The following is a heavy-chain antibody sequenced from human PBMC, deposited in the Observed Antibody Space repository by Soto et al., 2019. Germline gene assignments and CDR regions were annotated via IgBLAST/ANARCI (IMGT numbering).Heavy chain of an antibody. CDR1: GFTFSSYA. V-gene: IGHV3-30-3*01. CDR2: ISYDGSNK. CDR3: ARDRITMVRGVLRRYYYYGMDV. D-gene: IGHD3-10*01. Sequence: GGSLRLSCAASGFTFSSYAMHWVRQAPGKGLEWVAVISYDGSNKYYADSVKGRFTISRDNSKNTLYLQMNSLRAEDTAVYYCARDRITMVRGVLRRYYYYGMDVWGQGTTVTVSS. J-gene: IGHJ6*02.